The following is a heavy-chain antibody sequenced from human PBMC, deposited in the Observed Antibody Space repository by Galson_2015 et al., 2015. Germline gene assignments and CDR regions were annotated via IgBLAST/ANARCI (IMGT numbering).Heavy chain of an antibody. CDR1: GFTFSSYA. J-gene: IGHJ6*02. CDR3: AKVKGYCSGDNCYSDNYYGMDV. D-gene: IGHD2-15*01. Sequence: SLRLSCAASGFTFSSYAMSWVRQAPGKGLEWVSGISGSGGSTYYADSVKGRFTISRDNSKNALYLQMNSLRAEDTAVYYCAKVKGYCSGDNCYSDNYYGMDVWGQGTTVTVSS. CDR2: ISGSGGST. V-gene: IGHV3-23*01.